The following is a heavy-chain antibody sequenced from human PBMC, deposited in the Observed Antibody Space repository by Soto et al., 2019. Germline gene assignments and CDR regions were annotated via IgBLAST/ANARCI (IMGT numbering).Heavy chain of an antibody. J-gene: IGHJ4*02. CDR2: LNSDGTSA. CDR1: GFTFRSNW. D-gene: IGHD6-19*01. CDR3: ARGPSGWYGFDY. Sequence: EVQLVESGGGLVQRGGSLRLSCAGSGFTFRSNWMHWVRQDPGKGLVWVSRLNSDGTSANSADSVKGRFTISRDNAKNTLFLQMNSLTAEDTALYYCARGPSGWYGFDYWGQGTLVTVSS. V-gene: IGHV3-74*01.